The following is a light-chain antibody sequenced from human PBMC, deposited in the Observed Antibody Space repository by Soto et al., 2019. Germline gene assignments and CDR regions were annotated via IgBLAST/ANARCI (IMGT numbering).Light chain of an antibody. CDR1: RSDIGGYNY. J-gene: IGLJ2*01. V-gene: IGLV2-14*01. CDR2: DVT. Sequence: QSVLTQPASVSGSLRQSITISCTGSRSDIGGYNYVSWYQHHPGKAPKLMIYDVTNLPSEVSNRFSGSKSGNTASLTISGLQAEDEADYYCTSFTSRSTMVFGGGTKVTVL. CDR3: TSFTSRSTMV.